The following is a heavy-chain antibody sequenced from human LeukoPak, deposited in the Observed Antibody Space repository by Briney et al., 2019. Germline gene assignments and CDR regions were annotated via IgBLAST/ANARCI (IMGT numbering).Heavy chain of an antibody. V-gene: IGHV3-13*01. Sequence: GGSLRLSCAASGFTFSSYDMHWVRQATGKGLEWVSAIGTAGDTYYPGSVKDRFTISRENAKNSLYLQMNSLRAGDTAVYYCARVQGLDFRWYFDLWGRGTLVTVSS. J-gene: IGHJ2*01. CDR3: ARVQGLDFRWYFDL. CDR2: IGTAGDT. CDR1: GFTFSSYD.